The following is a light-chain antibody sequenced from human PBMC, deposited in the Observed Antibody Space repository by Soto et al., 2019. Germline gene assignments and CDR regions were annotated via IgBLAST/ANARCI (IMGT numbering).Light chain of an antibody. CDR1: QSVSSNY. V-gene: IGKV3-20*01. J-gene: IGKJ1*01. Sequence: EIVLTQSPGTLSLSPGERATLSCRASQSVSSNYLAWYQQKAGQAPRLLIYGVSSRATGIPDRFSGSGSGTDFTLTISRLEPEDFAVYYCQQYGDSPPWTFGQGTKVEI. CDR2: GVS. CDR3: QQYGDSPPWT.